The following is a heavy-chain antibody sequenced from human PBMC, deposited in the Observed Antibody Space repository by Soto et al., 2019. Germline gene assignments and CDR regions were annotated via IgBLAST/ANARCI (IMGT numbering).Heavy chain of an antibody. D-gene: IGHD6-19*01. V-gene: IGHV4-39*07. J-gene: IGHJ5*02. CDR3: ARVESAGTVVWFDP. CDR2: IYYNGSP. Sequence: TLETLSVTRTVAGGSFSSSSYYWGWIRQPPGKGLEWIGNIYYNGSPYYNPSLKSRVTISVDTSKNQFSLKLSSVTAADTAVYYCARVESAGTVVWFDPWGQGTLVTVSS. CDR1: GGSFSSSSYY.